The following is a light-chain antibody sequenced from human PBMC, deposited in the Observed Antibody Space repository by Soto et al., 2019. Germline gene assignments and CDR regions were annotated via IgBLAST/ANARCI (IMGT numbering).Light chain of an antibody. J-gene: IGKJ1*01. V-gene: IGKV3-20*01. CDR2: GAS. CDR3: QHFGSSLRT. CDR1: QSIRTSY. Sequence: ETVLTQSPGTLSLSPGETATLSCRASQSIRTSYLAWYQQKPGQAPRLLIFGASSRATGIPDRFSGSGSGTDFTLTISSLEPEDFAVYYCQHFGSSLRTFGQGTKGDIK.